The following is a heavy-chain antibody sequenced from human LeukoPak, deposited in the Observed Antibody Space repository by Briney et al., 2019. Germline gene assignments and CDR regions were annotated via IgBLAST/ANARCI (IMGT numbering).Heavy chain of an antibody. D-gene: IGHD6-19*01. CDR1: GFTFSSYS. CDR2: ISSLSGTI. J-gene: IGHJ6*03. V-gene: IGHV3-48*01. Sequence: GGSLRLSCAASGFTFSSYSMNWVRQAPGEGLEWVSYISSLSGTIYYADSVKGRFTISRGNAKNSVYLQMDSLRAEDTAVYYCAKGRGGWPGFMDVWGKGTTVTISS. CDR3: AKGRGGWPGFMDV.